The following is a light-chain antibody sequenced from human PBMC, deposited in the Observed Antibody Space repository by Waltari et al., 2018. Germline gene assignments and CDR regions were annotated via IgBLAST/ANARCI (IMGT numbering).Light chain of an antibody. CDR1: QSIDNF. CDR3: HQRSGWPPT. CDR2: DSS. V-gene: IGKV3-11*01. Sequence: IVLTQSPATLSLSPGERATLYCRASQSIDNFLAWYQQMPGQAPRLLIYDSSNRATDIPARFSGSGSGTDFTLTISSLEPEDFAVYYCHQRSGWPPTFGGGTKVDI. J-gene: IGKJ4*01.